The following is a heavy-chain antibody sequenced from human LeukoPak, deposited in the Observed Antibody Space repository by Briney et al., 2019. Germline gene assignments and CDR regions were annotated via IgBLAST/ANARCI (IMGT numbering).Heavy chain of an antibody. V-gene: IGHV4-4*07. J-gene: IGHJ5*02. CDR2: LYTSGST. CDR3: ARDLSFGWFDP. D-gene: IGHD3-16*01. CDR1: GGSISSYY. Sequence: SETLSLTRTVSGGSISSYYWSWIRQPAGKGLEWIGRLYTSGSTNYNPSLKSRVTMSVDTSKNQFSLKLSSVTAADTAVYYCARDLSFGWFDPWGQGTLVTVSS.